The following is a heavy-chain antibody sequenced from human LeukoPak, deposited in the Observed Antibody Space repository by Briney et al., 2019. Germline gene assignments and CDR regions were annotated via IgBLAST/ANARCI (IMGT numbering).Heavy chain of an antibody. CDR3: AKVHLETYKDYNSGNTCFES. J-gene: IGHJ4*02. CDR1: GFNFNHYA. D-gene: IGHD2/OR15-2a*01. V-gene: IGHV3-23*01. CDR2: IWGRGGNT. Sequence: GSLKLSCSGSGFNFNHYALDWVRQAPGKGLDLGSGIWGRGGNTYYADSVKGRFTISRDNSKNTLYLQMNSLRAEDTAVYYCAKVHLETYKDYNSGNTCFESWGQGTLVTVSS.